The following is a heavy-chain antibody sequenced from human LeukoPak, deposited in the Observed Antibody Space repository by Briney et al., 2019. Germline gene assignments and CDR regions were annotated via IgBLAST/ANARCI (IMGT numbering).Heavy chain of an antibody. CDR1: KYSFTSYW. D-gene: IGHD2-15*01. V-gene: IGHV5-51*01. J-gene: IGHJ6*04. CDR2: IHPGDSNI. CDR3: ARQTPNQYGMDV. Sequence: GESLKISCKGFKYSFTSYWIGWVRQMPGKGPEWMGIIHPGDSNIRYSPSFQGQITISADKSISTAYLQWSSLKASDTAMYYCARQTPNQYGMDVWGTGTTVTVSS.